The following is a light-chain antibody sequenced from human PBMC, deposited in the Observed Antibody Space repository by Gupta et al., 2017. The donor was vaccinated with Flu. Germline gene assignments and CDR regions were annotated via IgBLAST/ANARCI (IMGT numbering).Light chain of an antibody. CDR2: AAS. CDR3: QQSLTSPYT. V-gene: IGKV1-39*01. Sequence: DIQMTQSPSSLSASVGDRVTITCRASQSVSNYLNWYQKKAGQAPKLLISAASSLQSGVPSRFSGSGSETDFTLTISRLQPEDFATYFCQQSLTSPYTFGQGTKMEIK. CDR1: QSVSNY. J-gene: IGKJ2*01.